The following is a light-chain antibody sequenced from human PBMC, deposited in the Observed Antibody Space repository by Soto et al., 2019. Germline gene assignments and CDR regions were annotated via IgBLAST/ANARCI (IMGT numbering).Light chain of an antibody. Sequence: QSVLTQPPSVSGAPGQRVTISCIGSISNVGAGYDVHWYQQLPGAAPKLLISGNNNRPSGVPDRFSGSKSGTSASLAIAGLQVEDEADYYCQSYDSSLSAVVFGGGTKVTVL. V-gene: IGLV1-40*01. CDR3: QSYDSSLSAVV. CDR2: GNN. J-gene: IGLJ3*02. CDR1: ISNVGAGYD.